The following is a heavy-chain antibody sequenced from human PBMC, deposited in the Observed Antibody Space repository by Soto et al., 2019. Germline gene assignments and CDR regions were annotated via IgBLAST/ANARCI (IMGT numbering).Heavy chain of an antibody. CDR3: VRNQWEPSGEYYFDY. D-gene: IGHD1-26*01. V-gene: IGHV3-11*06. J-gene: IGHJ4*02. CDR2: ISSSGTYT. Sequence: QVQLVESGGGLVNPGGSLRLSCAASGFTFSDYYMSWIRQAPGKGLEWVSYISSSGTYTNYADSVKGRFTVSRDNAQNSSYIQMKILTAEDTAVYYCVRNQWEPSGEYYFDYWGQGTLVTVSS. CDR1: GFTFSDYY.